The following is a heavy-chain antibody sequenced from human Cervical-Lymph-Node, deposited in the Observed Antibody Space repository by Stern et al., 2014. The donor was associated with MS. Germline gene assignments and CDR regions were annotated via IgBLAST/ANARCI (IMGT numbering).Heavy chain of an antibody. CDR3: ARAGLEGALSNFDY. CDR2: IYYTGST. J-gene: IGHJ4*02. D-gene: IGHD1-26*01. Sequence: VQLEESGPGLVKPSETLSLTCTVSGGYISSYYWSWIRQPPGKGLEWIGHIYYTGSTNYNPPLKSRFPISVDTPKNHFPLNLPSLTAADTAVYYCARAGLEGALSNFDYWGQGTLVTVSS. CDR1: GGYISSYY. V-gene: IGHV4-59*08.